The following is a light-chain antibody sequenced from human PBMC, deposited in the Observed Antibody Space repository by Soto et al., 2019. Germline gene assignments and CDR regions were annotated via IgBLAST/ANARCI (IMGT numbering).Light chain of an antibody. V-gene: IGLV2-11*01. CDR2: DVS. Sequence: QSALTQPRSVSGSPGQSVTISCTGTSSDVAGYNYVSWYPQYPGKAPELMIYDVSKRPSGVPDRFSASKSGNTASLTISGLQAEDEADYYCCSSAGSYTWVFGGGTKLSVL. J-gene: IGLJ3*02. CDR1: SSDVAGYNY. CDR3: CSSAGSYTWV.